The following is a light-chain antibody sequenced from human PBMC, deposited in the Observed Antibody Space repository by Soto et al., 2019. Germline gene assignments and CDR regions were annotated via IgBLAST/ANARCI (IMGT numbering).Light chain of an antibody. J-gene: IGLJ3*02. CDR3: SSYTTSSTWV. Sequence: QSVLTQPASVSGSPGQSITISCTGTSSDVGGYNYVSWYQQHPGKAPKLIIYDVNNRPSGVSNRFSGSKSGNTASLTISGLQPEDEADYYCSSYTTSSTWVFGGGTKLTVL. CDR1: SSDVGGYNY. V-gene: IGLV2-14*03. CDR2: DVN.